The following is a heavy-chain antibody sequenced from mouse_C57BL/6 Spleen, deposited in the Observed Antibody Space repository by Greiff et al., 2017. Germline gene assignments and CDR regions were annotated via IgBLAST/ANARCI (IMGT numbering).Heavy chain of an antibody. J-gene: IGHJ4*01. CDR2: ISGGGGNT. Sequence: EVKVVESGGGLVKPGGSLKLSCAASGFTFSSYTMSWVRQTPEKRLEWVATISGGGGNTSYPDSVKGRFTISRDNAKNTPYLHMCSLRSEDTALYYCARPGLAYAMDYWGQETSLSVSS. V-gene: IGHV5-9*01. CDR3: ARPGLAYAMDY. CDR1: GFTFSSYT.